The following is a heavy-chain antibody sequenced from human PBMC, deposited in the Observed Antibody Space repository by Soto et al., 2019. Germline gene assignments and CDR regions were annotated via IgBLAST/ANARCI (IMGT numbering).Heavy chain of an antibody. CDR3: ARGFTGLERANRKNYYYYYGMDV. CDR1: GYTLTGYC. CDR2: INPNSGGT. D-gene: IGHD1-1*01. Sequence: ASVKVSCTASGYTLTGYCMHWVRQSPGQGLEWMGWINPNSGGTNYAQKFQGWVTMTRDTSISTAYMELSRLRSDDTAVYYCARGFTGLERANRKNYYYYYGMDVWGQGSTVTVSS. J-gene: IGHJ6*02. V-gene: IGHV1-2*04.